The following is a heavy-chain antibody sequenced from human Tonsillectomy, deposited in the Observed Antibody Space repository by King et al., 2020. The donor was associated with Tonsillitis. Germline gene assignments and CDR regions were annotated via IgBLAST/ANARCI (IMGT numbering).Heavy chain of an antibody. CDR3: ARLKVWGYSYGSRGYFDY. CDR1: GGSISSSSYY. J-gene: IGHJ4*02. V-gene: IGHV4-39*01. D-gene: IGHD5-18*01. Sequence: LQLQESGPGLVKPSETLSLTCTVSGGSISSSSYYWGWIRQPPGKGLEWIGSIDYSGSTYYNPSLKSRVTISLVTSKNQFSLKLSFVTAADTAVYYCARLKVWGYSYGSRGYFDYWGQGTLVTVSS. CDR2: IDYSGST.